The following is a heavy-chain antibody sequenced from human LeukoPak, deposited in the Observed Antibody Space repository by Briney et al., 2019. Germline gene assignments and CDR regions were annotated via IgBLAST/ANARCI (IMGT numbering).Heavy chain of an antibody. CDR2: INHSGST. Sequence: SETLSLTCAVYGGSFSGYYWSWIRQPPGKGLEWIGEINHSGSTNHNPSLKSRVTISVDTSKNQFSLKLSSVTAADTAVYYCARVRTVGATPDYWGQGTLVTVSS. J-gene: IGHJ4*02. CDR3: ARVRTVGATPDY. CDR1: GGSFSGYY. V-gene: IGHV4-34*01. D-gene: IGHD1-26*01.